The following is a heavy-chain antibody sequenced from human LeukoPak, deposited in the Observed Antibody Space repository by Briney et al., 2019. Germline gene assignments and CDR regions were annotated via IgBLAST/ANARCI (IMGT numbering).Heavy chain of an antibody. D-gene: IGHD2-15*01. Sequence: GGSLRLSCAASGFTFSTYSMNWVRQAPGKGLEWISHINLDPNTIYYADSVKGRFAISRDNAKNLMYLQMNSLRAEDTAVYYCARGGYCSGGRCYSGDYWGRGTLVTVSS. CDR2: INLDPNTI. CDR3: ARGGYCSGGRCYSGDY. CDR1: GFTFSTYS. J-gene: IGHJ4*02. V-gene: IGHV3-48*01.